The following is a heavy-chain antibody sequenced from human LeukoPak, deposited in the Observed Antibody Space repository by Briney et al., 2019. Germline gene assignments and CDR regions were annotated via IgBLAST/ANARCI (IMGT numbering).Heavy chain of an antibody. CDR2: ISSSGGST. Sequence: GGSLRLSCATSGFTFNNYAMSWVRQAPGKGLEWVSAISSSGGSTFYADSVKGRFSISRDNSNNTLYLQMNSLRAEDTAVYYCAREVYTDWYFDLWGRGTLVTVSS. J-gene: IGHJ2*01. CDR1: GFTFNNYA. CDR3: AREVYTDWYFDL. D-gene: IGHD2-2*02. V-gene: IGHV3-23*01.